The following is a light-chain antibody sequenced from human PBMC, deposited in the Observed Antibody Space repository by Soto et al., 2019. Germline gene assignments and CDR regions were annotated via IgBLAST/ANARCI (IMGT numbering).Light chain of an antibody. V-gene: IGLV3-21*04. CDR3: QVWDSSSDHAVV. J-gene: IGLJ2*01. CDR1: NIGSKS. Sequence: YELTQPPSVSVAPGKTARITCGGNNIGSKSVNWYQQKPGQAPVLVIYYDSDRPSGIPERFSGSNSGNTATLTISTVEAGDEADYYCQVWDSSSDHAVVFGGGTKLTVL. CDR2: YDS.